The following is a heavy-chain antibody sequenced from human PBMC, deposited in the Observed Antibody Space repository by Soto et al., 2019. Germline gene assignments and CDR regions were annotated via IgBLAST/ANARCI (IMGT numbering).Heavy chain of an antibody. CDR2: IYYSGST. J-gene: IGHJ4*02. D-gene: IGHD6-19*01. CDR1: GGSISSSSYY. CDR3: AGVAVGGTRAPY. Sequence: QLQLQESGPGLVKPSETLSLTCTVSGGSISSSSYYWGWIRQPPGKGLEWIGSIYYSGSTYYNPPLKRTXXIXVXXSKNQFSPKLSSVTAADTAVYYCAGVAVGGTRAPYWGQGTLVTVSS. V-gene: IGHV4-39*01.